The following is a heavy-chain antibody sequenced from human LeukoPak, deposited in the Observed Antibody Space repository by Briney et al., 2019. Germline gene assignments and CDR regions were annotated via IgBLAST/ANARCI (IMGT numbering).Heavy chain of an antibody. CDR2: TYYRSKWYY. V-gene: IGHV6-1*01. CDR3: ARDPVGGSTIFDY. J-gene: IGHJ4*02. D-gene: IGHD1-26*01. Sequence: SQTLSLTCAISGNSVSSNSAAWNWIRQSPSRGLEWLGRTYYRSKWYYDYAVAVKSRISINPDTSKNQFSLQLSSVTPEDTAVYYCARDPVGGSTIFDYWGQGTLVTVSS. CDR1: GNSVSSNSAA.